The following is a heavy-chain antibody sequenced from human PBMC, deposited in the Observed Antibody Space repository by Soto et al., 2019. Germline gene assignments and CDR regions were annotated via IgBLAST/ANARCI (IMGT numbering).Heavy chain of an antibody. CDR2: IYYSGST. D-gene: IGHD4-17*01. CDR1: GGSISSGDYY. J-gene: IGHJ4*02. Sequence: SETLSLTCTVSGGSISSGDYYWSWIRQPPGKGLEWIGYIYYSGSTNYNPSLKSRVTISVDLSKNQFSLRLSSVTTADTALYYCARTTAVPNTLRSRYFFDYWGQGTLVTVPS. CDR3: ARTTAVPNTLRSRYFFDY. V-gene: IGHV4-61*08.